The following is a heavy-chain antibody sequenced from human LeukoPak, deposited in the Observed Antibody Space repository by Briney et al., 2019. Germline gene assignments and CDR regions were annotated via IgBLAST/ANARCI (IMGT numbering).Heavy chain of an antibody. CDR3: ARKSLPLRRCSGGSCYSEAFDY. CDR2: IYPGDSDT. D-gene: IGHD2-15*01. V-gene: IGHV5-51*01. CDR1: GYSFTSYW. J-gene: IGHJ4*02. Sequence: GESLQISCKGSGYSFTSYWIGWVRQMPGKGLEWMGIIYPGDSDTRYSPSFQGQVTISADKSISTAYLQWSSLKASDTAMYYCARKSLPLRRCSGGSCYSEAFDYWGQGTLVTVSS.